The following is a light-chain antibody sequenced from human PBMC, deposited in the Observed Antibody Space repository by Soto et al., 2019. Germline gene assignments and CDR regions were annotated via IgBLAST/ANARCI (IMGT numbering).Light chain of an antibody. V-gene: IGLV1-44*01. CDR3: AAWDGSLNNVL. CDR2: GDN. CDR1: GSSTGTNT. J-gene: IGLJ2*01. Sequence: QSVLTQPPSASGTPGQRATISCSGSGSSTGTNTVNWYRQLPGTAPKLLIYGDNQRPSGVPDRFSGSKSGTSASLAISGLQSEDEAEYYCAAWDGSLNNVLFGGGTKLTVL.